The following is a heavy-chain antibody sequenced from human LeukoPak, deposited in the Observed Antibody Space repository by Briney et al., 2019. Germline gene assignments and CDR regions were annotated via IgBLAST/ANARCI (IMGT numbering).Heavy chain of an antibody. CDR1: GFNLTTNN. J-gene: IGHJ4*02. CDR2: FHAGGGP. CDR3: GRRFCNSCPPDF. V-gene: IGHV3-66*04. Sequence: TGRSLRLSCVGSGFNLTTNNMYWVRQAPGKGLECVSAFHAGGGPDYADSVRDRFTISRDNSKNTLYLQMNSLRAEDTAVYFCGRRFCNSCPPDFWGQGTLVTVSS. D-gene: IGHD2-21*01.